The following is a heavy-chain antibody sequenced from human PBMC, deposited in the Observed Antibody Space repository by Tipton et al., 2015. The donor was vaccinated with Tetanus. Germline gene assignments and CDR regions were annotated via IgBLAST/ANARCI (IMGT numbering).Heavy chain of an antibody. CDR3: VRDFGDARTDY. Sequence: LSLTCTVSGDSISRSGYFWGWIRQTPGQGLEWIGTIDNGGGTYYNPSLKSRLTISADTSKTQFSLTLTSVTAADTAIYYCVRDFGDARTDYWGQGTLVTVSS. CDR1: GDSISRSGYF. D-gene: IGHD4-17*01. J-gene: IGHJ4*02. V-gene: IGHV4-39*01. CDR2: IDNGGGT.